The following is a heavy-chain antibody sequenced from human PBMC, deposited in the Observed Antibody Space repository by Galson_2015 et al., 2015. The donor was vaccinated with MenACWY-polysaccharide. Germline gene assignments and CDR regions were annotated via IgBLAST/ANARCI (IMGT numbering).Heavy chain of an antibody. CDR2: ISYDETNK. Sequence: SLRLSCAASGFIFNHYGIHWVRQAPGKGLEWVALISYDETNKHYADSVKGRFTISRDTSKNVVYLQMNSLRVEDTALYFCAKDNWLRREVLVGDYDYWGQGILVAVSS. CDR1: GFIFNHYG. D-gene: IGHD4-17*01. CDR3: AKDNWLRREVLVGDYDY. V-gene: IGHV3-30*18. J-gene: IGHJ4*02.